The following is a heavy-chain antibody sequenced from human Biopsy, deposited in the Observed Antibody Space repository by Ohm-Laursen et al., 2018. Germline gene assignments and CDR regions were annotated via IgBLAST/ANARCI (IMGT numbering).Heavy chain of an antibody. J-gene: IGHJ4*02. Sequence: SLRLSCAAAGFTFSDHHMAWVRQAPGKGLEWLSYISSSGATMKYGDSVKGRFTISRDNAKNSLYLRMNSLRAEDTAVYFCARARDDFVVVPAAFFDFWGQGTLVTVSS. CDR1: GFTFSDHH. V-gene: IGHV3-11*01. D-gene: IGHD2-2*01. CDR2: ISSSGATM. CDR3: ARARDDFVVVPAAFFDF.